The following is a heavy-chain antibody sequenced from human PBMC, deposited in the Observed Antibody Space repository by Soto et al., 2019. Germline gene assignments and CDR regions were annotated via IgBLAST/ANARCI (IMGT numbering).Heavy chain of an antibody. CDR1: GGSISSNNW. V-gene: IGHV4-4*02. CDR2: IYHSGST. Sequence: QVQLQESGPGLVKPSGTLSLTCAVSGGSISSNNWWSWVHQPPGKGLEWIGEIYHSGSTNYNPSLKSRVTISLDKSKNQFSLKLSSVTAADTAVYYCASLDGYNYFDYWGQGTLVTVSS. CDR3: ASLDGYNYFDY. D-gene: IGHD5-12*01. J-gene: IGHJ4*02.